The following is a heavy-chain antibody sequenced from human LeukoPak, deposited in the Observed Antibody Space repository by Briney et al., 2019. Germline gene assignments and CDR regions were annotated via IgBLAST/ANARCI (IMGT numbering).Heavy chain of an antibody. J-gene: IGHJ4*02. CDR3: AKEGSANYLSFDH. D-gene: IGHD4/OR15-4a*01. CDR2: ISSDGNTK. CDR1: GFTFSNHG. Sequence: GGSLRLSCAASGFTFSNHGMHWVRQAPGKGLEWVAVISSDGNTKYYSDSVKGRFTISRGNSKNVMSLRMDSLTREDTAVYYCAKEGSANYLSFDHWGQGTLVTVSS. V-gene: IGHV3-30*18.